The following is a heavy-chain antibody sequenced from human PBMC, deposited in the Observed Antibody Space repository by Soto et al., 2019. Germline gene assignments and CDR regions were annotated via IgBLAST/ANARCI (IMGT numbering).Heavy chain of an antibody. CDR3: AKDATYYYDSSGYSPKRGAFDI. CDR2: ISGSGGST. D-gene: IGHD3-22*01. J-gene: IGHJ3*02. Sequence: GGSLRLSCAASGFTFSSYAMSWVRQAPGKGLEWVSAISGSGGSTYYADSVKGRFTISRDNSKNTLYLQMNSLRAEDTAVHYCAKDATYYYDSSGYSPKRGAFDIWGQGAMVTVSS. V-gene: IGHV3-23*01. CDR1: GFTFSSYA.